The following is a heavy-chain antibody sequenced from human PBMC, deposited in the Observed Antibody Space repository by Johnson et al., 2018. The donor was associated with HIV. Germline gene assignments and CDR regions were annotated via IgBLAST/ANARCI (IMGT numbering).Heavy chain of an antibody. V-gene: IGHV3-15*01. CDR2: IKSKTDGGTT. CDR1: GFTFSSYA. Sequence: VQLVESGGGLVQPGGSLRLSCAASGFTFSSYAMSWVRQAPGKGLEWVGRIKSKTDGGTTDYAAPVKGRFTISRDESKNTLYLQMNSLKTEDTAVYYCTTDPIAAAGPDAFDIWGQGTVVTVSS. J-gene: IGHJ3*02. CDR3: TTDPIAAAGPDAFDI. D-gene: IGHD6-13*01.